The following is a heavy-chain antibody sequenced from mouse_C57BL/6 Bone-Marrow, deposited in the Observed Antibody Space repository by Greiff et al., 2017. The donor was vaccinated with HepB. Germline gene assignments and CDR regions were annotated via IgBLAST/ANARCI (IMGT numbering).Heavy chain of an antibody. V-gene: IGHV10-1*01. CDR2: IRSKSNNYAT. Sequence: DVMLVESGGGLVQPKGSLKLSCAASGFSFNTYAMNWVRQAPGKGLEWVARIRSKSNNYATYYADSVKDRFTISRDDSESMLYLQMNNLKTEDTAMYYCVADYYAMDYWGQGTSVTVSS. J-gene: IGHJ4*01. CDR3: VADYYAMDY. CDR1: GFSFNTYA.